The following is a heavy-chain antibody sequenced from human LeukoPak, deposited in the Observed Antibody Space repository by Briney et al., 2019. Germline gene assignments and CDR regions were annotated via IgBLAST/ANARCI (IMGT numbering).Heavy chain of an antibody. Sequence: SQTLSLTCTVSGGSISSGDYCWSWIRQPPGKGLEWIGYIYYSGSTYYNPSLKSRVTISVDTSKNQFSLKLSSVTAADTAVYYCARDYGDYVWSAFDIWGQGTMVTVSS. D-gene: IGHD4-17*01. CDR3: ARDYGDYVWSAFDI. CDR1: GGSISSGDYC. J-gene: IGHJ3*02. CDR2: IYYSGST. V-gene: IGHV4-30-4*01.